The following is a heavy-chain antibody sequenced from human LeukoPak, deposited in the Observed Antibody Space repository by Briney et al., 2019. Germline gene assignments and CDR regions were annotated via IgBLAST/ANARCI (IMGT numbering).Heavy chain of an antibody. V-gene: IGHV1-69*06. D-gene: IGHD6-19*01. CDR2: IIPIFGTA. CDR3: ARGRTVGGSNWFDP. J-gene: IGHJ5*02. Sequence: GASVKVSCKASGGTFSSYAISWVRQAPGQGLEWMGGIIPIFGTANYAQKFQGRVTITADKSTSTAYMELSSLRSEDTAVYYCARGRTVGGSNWFDPWGQGTLVTVSS. CDR1: GGTFSSYA.